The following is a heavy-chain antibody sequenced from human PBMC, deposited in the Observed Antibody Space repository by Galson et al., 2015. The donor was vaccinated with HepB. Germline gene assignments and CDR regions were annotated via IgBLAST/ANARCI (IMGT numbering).Heavy chain of an antibody. Sequence: SLRLSCAASGFTLSSYSMNWVRQAPGKGLEWVSSISSSSSYIYYADSVKGRFTISRDNAKNSLYLQMNSLRAEDTAVYYCAREGSCTGGVCSYYFDYWGQGTLVTVSS. V-gene: IGHV3-21*01. D-gene: IGHD2-8*02. CDR1: GFTLSSYS. J-gene: IGHJ4*02. CDR2: ISSSSSYI. CDR3: AREGSCTGGVCSYYFDY.